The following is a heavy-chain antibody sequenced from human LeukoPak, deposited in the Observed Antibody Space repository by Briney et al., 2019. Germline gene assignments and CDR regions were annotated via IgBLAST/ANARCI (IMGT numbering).Heavy chain of an antibody. D-gene: IGHD3-22*01. V-gene: IGHV4-31*03. CDR1: GGSISSGGYY. J-gene: IGHJ4*02. CDR2: NYDSGIN. Sequence: SHTLSLTRTLSGGSISSGGYYWSWLHQHPGKGLEWIGYNYDSGINYYNPTLKSRVTISVDTSKNQFSLKMSTMTAADTAVYYCAREDDSSGYYNYWGQGTLVTVSS. CDR3: AREDDSSGYYNY.